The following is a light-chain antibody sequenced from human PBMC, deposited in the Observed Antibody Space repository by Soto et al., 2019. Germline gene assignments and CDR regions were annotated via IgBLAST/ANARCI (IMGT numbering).Light chain of an antibody. V-gene: IGKV1-39*01. CDR1: QSISNH. J-gene: IGKJ1*01. Sequence: DIQMAQSPSSLSASVGDRVIITCRASQSISNHLNWYQQKPGKAPKXLIFAASSLQSGVPSRFSGSRSGPDCTLTISSLQPEDFATYYCQQSYSSPPTLGQGTKVDIK. CDR3: QQSYSSPPT. CDR2: AAS.